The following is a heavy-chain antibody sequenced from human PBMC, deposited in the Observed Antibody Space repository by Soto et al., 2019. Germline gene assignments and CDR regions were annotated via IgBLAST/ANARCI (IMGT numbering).Heavy chain of an antibody. CDR1: GGSFSGYY. V-gene: IGHV4-34*01. CDR3: ARVEQLVGYYYYGMDV. J-gene: IGHJ6*02. D-gene: IGHD6-6*01. Sequence: NPSETLSLTCAVYGGSFSGYYWSWIRQPPGKGLEWIGEINHSGSTNYNPSLKSRVTISVDTSKNQFSLKLSSVTAADTAVYYCARVEQLVGYYYYGMDVWGQGTTVTVSS. CDR2: INHSGST.